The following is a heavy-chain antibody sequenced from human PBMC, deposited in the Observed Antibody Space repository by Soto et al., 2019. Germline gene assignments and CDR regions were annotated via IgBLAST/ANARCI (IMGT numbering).Heavy chain of an antibody. Sequence: EVQLVESGGGLVQPGRSLRLSCAASGFTFDDYAMHWVRQARGKGLEWVSGISWNSGSIGYADSVKGRFTISRDNAKNSLYLQMNSLRAEDTALYYCAKDKLSIGVMLIDYWGQGTLVTVSS. V-gene: IGHV3-9*01. CDR2: ISWNSGSI. CDR1: GFTFDDYA. D-gene: IGHD2-15*01. CDR3: AKDKLSIGVMLIDY. J-gene: IGHJ4*02.